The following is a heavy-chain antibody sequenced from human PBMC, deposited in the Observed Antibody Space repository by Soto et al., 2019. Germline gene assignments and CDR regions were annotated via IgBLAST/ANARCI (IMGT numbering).Heavy chain of an antibody. CDR1: GDSIGIGNKN. Sequence: QVQLRESGPGLVMPSQTLSLTCTVSGDSIGIGNKNWGWTRQPQGKGLGWIGYIFSRGITYYNPSLKSRLTMSLDTSQNQFSLKLNSVTAADTAVYFCARVPSPFDFYYAMDVWGQGTTVTVSS. CDR2: IFSRGIT. V-gene: IGHV4-30-4*01. D-gene: IGHD3-16*01. CDR3: ARVPSPFDFYYAMDV. J-gene: IGHJ6*02.